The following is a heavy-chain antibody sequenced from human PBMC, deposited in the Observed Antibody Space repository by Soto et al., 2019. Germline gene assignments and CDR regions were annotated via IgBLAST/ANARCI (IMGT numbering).Heavy chain of an antibody. CDR2: IYPGDSDT. D-gene: IGHD2-21*02. CDR3: ARFSYCGGDCYYYFNY. CDR1: GYIFTSYW. Sequence: PGESLKISCKGSGYIFTSYWIAWVRQMPGKGLEWMEIIYPGDSDTRYSPSFQGQVTISADKSISTAYLQWSSLKASDTAMYYCARFSYCGGDCYYYFNYWGQGTLVTV. V-gene: IGHV5-51*01. J-gene: IGHJ4*02.